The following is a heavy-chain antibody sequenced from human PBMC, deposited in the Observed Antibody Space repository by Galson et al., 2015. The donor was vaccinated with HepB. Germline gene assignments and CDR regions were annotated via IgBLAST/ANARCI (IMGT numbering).Heavy chain of an antibody. J-gene: IGHJ6*02. D-gene: IGHD3-10*01. CDR3: ARDLPYDYGSGSPHYYYYYGMDV. V-gene: IGHV1-46*03. CDR1: GYTFTSYY. CDR2: INPSGGST. Sequence: SVKVSCKASGYTFTSYYMHWVRQAPGQGLEWMGIINPSGGSTSYAQKFQGRVTMTRDTSTSTVYMELSSLRSEDTAVYYCARDLPYDYGSGSPHYYYYYGMDVGGQGTTVTVSS.